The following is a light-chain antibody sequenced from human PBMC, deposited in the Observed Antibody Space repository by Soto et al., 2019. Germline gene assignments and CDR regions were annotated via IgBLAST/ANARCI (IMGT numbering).Light chain of an antibody. J-gene: IGKJ5*01. Sequence: EIVLTQSPGTLSLSPGEGATLSCRASQSVSSSYLAWYQQKPGQAPRLLIYGASTRATGIPDRFSGSASGTDFTLTIIRLEPEDFAVYYCQQYGSSPTFGQGTRLEIK. CDR1: QSVSSSY. CDR3: QQYGSSPT. V-gene: IGKV3-20*01. CDR2: GAS.